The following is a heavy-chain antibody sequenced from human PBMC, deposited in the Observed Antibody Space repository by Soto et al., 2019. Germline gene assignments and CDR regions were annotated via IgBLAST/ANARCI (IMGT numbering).Heavy chain of an antibody. CDR3: ARGPPSGSFSLTPRY. D-gene: IGHD1-26*01. J-gene: IGHJ4*02. Sequence: QVQLVQSGPEVKKPGASVKVSCKASGYSFHNFGIIWVRQAPGQGLEWLGRISGKIAKTNNAQKFQGKVTMTTDTTTSTAYMELNKLTSDDTAMYYCARGPPSGSFSLTPRYWGQGTLVTVSS. CDR1: GYSFHNFG. CDR2: ISGKIAKT. V-gene: IGHV1-18*04.